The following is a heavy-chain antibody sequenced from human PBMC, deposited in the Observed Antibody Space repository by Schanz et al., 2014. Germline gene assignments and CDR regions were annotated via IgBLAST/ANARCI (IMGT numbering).Heavy chain of an antibody. D-gene: IGHD3-9*01. CDR3: ARGVARERYSDWLELDY. CDR1: GFTFSTCA. V-gene: IGHV3-30*04. Sequence: QVQLVESGGGVVQPGRSLRLSCAASGFTFSTCAMHWVRQAPGKGLEWVAVISYEGNDKYYGDSVKGRFTISRDSPKNRLYLQMNSLRPEDSGVYYCARGVARERYSDWLELDYWGQGTLVNVSS. CDR2: ISYEGNDK. J-gene: IGHJ4*02.